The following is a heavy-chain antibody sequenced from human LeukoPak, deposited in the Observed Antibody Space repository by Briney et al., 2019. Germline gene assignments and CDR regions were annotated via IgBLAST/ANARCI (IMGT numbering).Heavy chain of an antibody. CDR1: GGSVSSGDYW. J-gene: IGHJ4*02. V-gene: IGHV4-31*03. CDR3: AKSPSGSPFDY. D-gene: IGHD1-26*01. CDR2: TSYSGST. Sequence: PSETLSLTCTVSGGSVSSGDYWWSWIRQRPGQGLAWIGFTSYSGSTYYNPSLKSRVTISVDTSKNQFSLKLTSMTAADTAVYYCAKSPSGSPFDYWGQGTLVTVSS.